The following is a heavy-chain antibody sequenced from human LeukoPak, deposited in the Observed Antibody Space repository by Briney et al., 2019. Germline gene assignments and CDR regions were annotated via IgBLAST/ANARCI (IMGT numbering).Heavy chain of an antibody. Sequence: GGSLRLSCAASGFTFSSYAMSWVRQAPGKGLEWVSAISGSGGSTYYADSVKGRFTISRDNSKNTLYLQMNSLRAEDTAVYYCAKADTAMVTVAGFDYWGQGTLVTVSS. CDR1: GFTFSSYA. V-gene: IGHV3-23*01. CDR2: ISGSGGST. CDR3: AKADTAMVTVAGFDY. D-gene: IGHD5-18*01. J-gene: IGHJ4*02.